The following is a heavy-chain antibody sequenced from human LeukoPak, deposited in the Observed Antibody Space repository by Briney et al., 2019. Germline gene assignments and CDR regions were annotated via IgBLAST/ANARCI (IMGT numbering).Heavy chain of an antibody. CDR1: GGTFSSYA. CDR2: IIPILGIA. J-gene: IGHJ6*02. Sequence: GASVKVSCKASGGTFSSYAISWVRQAPGQGLEWMGRIIPILGIANYAQKFQGRVTITADKSTSTAYMELSSLRSEDTAVYYCARADIVVVVAATGGGYYGMDVWGQGTTVTVSS. CDR3: ARADIVVVVAATGGGYYGMDV. V-gene: IGHV1-69*04. D-gene: IGHD2-15*01.